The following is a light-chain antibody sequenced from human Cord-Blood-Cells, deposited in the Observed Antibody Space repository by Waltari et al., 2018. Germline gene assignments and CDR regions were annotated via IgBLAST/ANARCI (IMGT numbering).Light chain of an antibody. CDR1: QSVLYSSNNKNY. CDR3: QQYYRAPRT. Sequence: DIVMTQSPDSLAVSLGERATINCKSSQSVLYSSNNKNYLAWYQQKPGQLPKLLSYWSASRDCVGPDRLSGSESGRDFSLSINRLQDEEVAGYYCQQYYRAPRTFGQATKVEVK. V-gene: IGKV4-1*01. CDR2: WSA. J-gene: IGKJ1*01.